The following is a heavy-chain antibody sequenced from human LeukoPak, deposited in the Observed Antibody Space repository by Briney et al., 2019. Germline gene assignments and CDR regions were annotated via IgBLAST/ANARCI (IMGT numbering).Heavy chain of an antibody. D-gene: IGHD3-22*01. V-gene: IGHV4-30-4*08. CDR2: IYYSGST. CDR1: GGSISSGDYY. Sequence: SETLSLTCTVSGGSISSGDYYWSWIRQPPGKGLEWIGYIYYSGSTYYNPSLKSRVTISVDTSKNQFSLKLSSVTAADTAVYYCARVGDYYDSSGYRNHLWGQGTLVTVSS. J-gene: IGHJ5*02. CDR3: ARVGDYYDSSGYRNHL.